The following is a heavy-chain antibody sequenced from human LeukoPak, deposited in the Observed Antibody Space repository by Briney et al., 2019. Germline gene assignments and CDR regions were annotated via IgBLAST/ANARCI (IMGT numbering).Heavy chain of an antibody. D-gene: IGHD2-2*01. Sequence: GGSLRLSCAASGFTFSDYYMSWLRQATGKGLEWVSYISSSGSTIYYADSVKGRFTISRDNAKNSLYLQMNSLSAEDTAVYYWAKACIRSSSWKQDFDYWGQGTLVTVSS. J-gene: IGHJ4*02. CDR3: AKACIRSSSWKQDFDY. CDR2: ISSSGSTI. CDR1: GFTFSDYY. V-gene: IGHV3-11*04.